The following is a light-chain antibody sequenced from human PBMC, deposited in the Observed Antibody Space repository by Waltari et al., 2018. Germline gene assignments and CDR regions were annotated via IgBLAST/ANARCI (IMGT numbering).Light chain of an antibody. V-gene: IGKV1-33*01. CDR2: EAS. J-gene: IGKJ3*01. CDR1: QDIRNN. Sequence: DIQMTQSPSSLSASVGERVTITCQANQDIRNNLNWYQQKPGKAPNLLIFEASTLETGVPSRFSGSGFGRDFSCTISSLQSEDIATYFCQQSNNLPVTFGPGTKVHIK. CDR3: QQSNNLPVT.